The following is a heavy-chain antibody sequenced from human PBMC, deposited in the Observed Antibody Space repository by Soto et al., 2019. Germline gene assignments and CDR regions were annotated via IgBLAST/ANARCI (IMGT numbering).Heavy chain of an antibody. CDR3: ARVGAMGAFDI. CDR1: GFTFSDHY. J-gene: IGHJ3*02. CDR2: TRNKANSYTT. V-gene: IGHV3-72*01. Sequence: GGSLRLSCAASGFTFSDHYMDWVRQAPGKGLEWVGRTRNKANSYTTEYTASVKSRFTISRDDSKNSQNLQMKSLKTEDTAVYYCARVGAMGAFDIWGQGTMVTVSS. D-gene: IGHD1-26*01.